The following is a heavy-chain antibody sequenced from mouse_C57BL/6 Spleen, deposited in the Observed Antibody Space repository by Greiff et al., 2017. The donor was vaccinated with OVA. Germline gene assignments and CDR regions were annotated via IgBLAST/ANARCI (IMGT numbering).Heavy chain of an antibody. J-gene: IGHJ1*03. D-gene: IGHD1-1*01. V-gene: IGHV5-6*01. CDR3: ARQNYGSSWYFDV. CDR2: ISSGGSYT. Sequence: DVQLVESGGDLVKPGGSLKLSCAASGFTFSSYGMSWVRQTPDKRLEWVATISSGGSYTYYPDSVKGRFTISRDNAKNTLYLQMSSLKSEDTAMYYCARQNYGSSWYFDVWGTGTTVTVSS. CDR1: GFTFSSYG.